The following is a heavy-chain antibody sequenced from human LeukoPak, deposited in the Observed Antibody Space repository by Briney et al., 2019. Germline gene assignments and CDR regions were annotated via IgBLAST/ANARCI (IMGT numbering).Heavy chain of an antibody. CDR1: GGSFSGYY. V-gene: IGHV4-34*01. CDR2: INHSGST. J-gene: IGHJ5*02. Sequence: SETPSLTCAVYGGSFSGYYWSWIRQPPGKGLEWIGKINHSGSTNYNPTLKSRVTISVDTSKNQFSLKLSSVTAADTAVYYCASLTTVTPYNWFDPWGQGTLVTVSS. CDR3: ASLTTVTPYNWFDP. D-gene: IGHD4-17*01.